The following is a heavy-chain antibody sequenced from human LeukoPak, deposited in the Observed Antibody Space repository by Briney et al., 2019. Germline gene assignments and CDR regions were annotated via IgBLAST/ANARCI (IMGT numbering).Heavy chain of an antibody. Sequence: ASVKVSCKACGYTFTSYYMHWVRQAPGQGREWVGIINPSGGSTSYAQKFQGRVTMTRDTSTSTVYMELSSLRSEDTAVYYCARDRGIAAAGLNWFDPWGQGTLVTVSS. J-gene: IGHJ5*02. CDR3: ARDRGIAAAGLNWFDP. CDR1: GYTFTSYY. V-gene: IGHV1-46*01. CDR2: INPSGGST. D-gene: IGHD6-13*01.